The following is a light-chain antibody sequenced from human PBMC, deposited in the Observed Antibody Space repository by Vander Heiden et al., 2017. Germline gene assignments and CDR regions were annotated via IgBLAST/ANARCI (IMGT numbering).Light chain of an antibody. CDR2: GAS. J-gene: IGKJ2*01. CDR1: QSVSTN. Sequence: DMVMTQSPATLSVSPGERATLSCRASQSVSTNLAWYQQKPGQAPRLLIYGASSRATGIPARFSGSGSGTDFTLTISSLQSEDFAVYYCQQVSDWPYTFGQGTKLEIK. CDR3: QQVSDWPYT. V-gene: IGKV3-15*01.